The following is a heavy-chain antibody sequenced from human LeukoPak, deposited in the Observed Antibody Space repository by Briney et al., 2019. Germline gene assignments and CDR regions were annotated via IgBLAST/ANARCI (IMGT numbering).Heavy chain of an antibody. Sequence: PGGSLRLSCATSGFTFSNYWMSWVRQAPGKGLEWVANIKENGSEKNYVDSVKGRFTICRDKAKNSLYLKMNGLRAEDTAIYYCARDWGAAGLWDYWGEGTLVTV. V-gene: IGHV3-7*05. CDR2: IKENGSEK. D-gene: IGHD6-13*01. CDR3: ARDWGAAGLWDY. CDR1: GFTFSNYW. J-gene: IGHJ4*02.